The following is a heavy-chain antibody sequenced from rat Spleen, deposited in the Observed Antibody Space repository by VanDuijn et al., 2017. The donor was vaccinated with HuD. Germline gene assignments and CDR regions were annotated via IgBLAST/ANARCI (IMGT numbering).Heavy chain of an antibody. V-gene: IGHV2S30*01. CDR2: MRYDGDT. Sequence: QVQLKESGPGLVQPSQTLSLTCTVFGFSVTNNSVSWVRQPPGKGLEWMGRMRYDGDTYYNSALKSRLSISRDTSKNQVFLKMNSLQTDDTAIYYCTRADYYSGYWYFDFWGPGTMVTVSS. CDR3: TRADYYSGYWYFDF. CDR1: GFSVTNNS. J-gene: IGHJ1*01. D-gene: IGHD1-1*01.